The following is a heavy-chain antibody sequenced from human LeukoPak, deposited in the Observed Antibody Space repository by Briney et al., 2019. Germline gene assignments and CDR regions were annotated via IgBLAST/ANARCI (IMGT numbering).Heavy chain of an antibody. CDR2: ISATGGST. V-gene: IGHV3-23*01. CDR1: AFTFSNYG. CDR3: ARDMVYYYMDV. D-gene: IGHD3-10*01. Sequence: QPGGSLRPSCAASAFTFSNYGMSWVRQAPGKGLEWVASISATGGSTYYAGPVRGRLTISRDNSQSTLYLQMDSLRAEDTAIYYWARDMVYYYMDVWGKGTTVTVSS. J-gene: IGHJ6*03.